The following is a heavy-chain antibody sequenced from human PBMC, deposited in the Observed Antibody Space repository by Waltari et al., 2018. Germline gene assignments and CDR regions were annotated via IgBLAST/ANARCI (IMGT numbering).Heavy chain of an antibody. CDR2: ISYDGSNE. CDR3: AREEDWSYYVGLDY. V-gene: IGHV3-30-3*01. Sequence: QVQLVESGGGVVQPGGSLRLSCAASGFSFSTYPMHWVRQAPGTGLEWVAVISYDGSNEYYAGSVKGRFTISRDNFKNTLYLQMNSLRTEDTAVYYCAREEDWSYYVGLDYWGQGTLVTVSS. D-gene: IGHD1-26*01. J-gene: IGHJ4*02. CDR1: GFSFSTYP.